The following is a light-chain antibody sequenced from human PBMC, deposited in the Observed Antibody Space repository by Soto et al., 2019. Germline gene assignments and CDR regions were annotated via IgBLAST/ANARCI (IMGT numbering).Light chain of an antibody. Sequence: ETVMTQSPATLSVSPGERATLSCRASQSVFSSLAWYQHKPGQAPRLLIYGAATRATGIPARFSGSGSGTEFTLTSSSLQSVDIAVYYCQRYHNWPAFGQGTKVEIK. V-gene: IGKV3-15*01. CDR2: GAA. J-gene: IGKJ1*01. CDR3: QRYHNWPA. CDR1: QSVFSS.